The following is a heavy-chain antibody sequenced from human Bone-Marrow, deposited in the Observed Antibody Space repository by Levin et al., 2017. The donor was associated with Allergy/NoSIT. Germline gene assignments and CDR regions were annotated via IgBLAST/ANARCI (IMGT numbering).Heavy chain of an antibody. CDR3: AKKKIAAAGTPVEYYFDY. D-gene: IGHD6-13*01. CDR2: ISYDGSNK. Sequence: GGSLRLSCAASGFTFSSYGMHWVRQAPGKGLEWVAVISYDGSNKYYADSVKGRFTISRDNSKNTLYLQMNSLRAEDTAVYYCAKKKIAAAGTPVEYYFDYWGQGTLVTVSS. J-gene: IGHJ4*02. V-gene: IGHV3-30*18. CDR1: GFTFSSYG.